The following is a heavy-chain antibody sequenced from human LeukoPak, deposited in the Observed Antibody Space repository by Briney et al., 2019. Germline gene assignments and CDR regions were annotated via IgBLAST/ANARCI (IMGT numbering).Heavy chain of an antibody. Sequence: SQTLSLTCAISGDSVSSNSAAWHWIRQSPSRGLEWLGRTYYRYKWYNDYAVSVKSRITINPDSSKNQFSLQLNSVTPEDTAVYYCARAFGRKTPYDYYYYGMDVWGQGTTVTVSS. CDR2: TYYRYKWYN. CDR3: ARAFGRKTPYDYYYYGMDV. V-gene: IGHV6-1*01. D-gene: IGHD3-10*01. J-gene: IGHJ6*02. CDR1: GDSVSSNSAA.